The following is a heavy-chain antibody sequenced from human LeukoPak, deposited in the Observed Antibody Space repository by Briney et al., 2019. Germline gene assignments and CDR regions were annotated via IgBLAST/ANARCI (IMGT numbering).Heavy chain of an antibody. CDR1: GGSFSGYY. V-gene: IGHV4-34*01. D-gene: IGHD6-13*01. CDR3: ARALSSSWYWFDP. Sequence: SETLSLTCAVYGGSFSGYYWSWIRQPPGKGLEWIGEINHSGSTNYNPSLKSRVTISVDTSKNQFSPKLSSVTAADTAVYYCARALSSSWYWFDPWGQGTLVTVSS. J-gene: IGHJ5*02. CDR2: INHSGST.